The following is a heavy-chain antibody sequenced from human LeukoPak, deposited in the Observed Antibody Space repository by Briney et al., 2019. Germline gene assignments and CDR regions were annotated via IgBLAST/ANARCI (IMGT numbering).Heavy chain of an antibody. V-gene: IGHV4-39*01. CDR2: IYYSGNT. D-gene: IGHD3/OR15-3a*01. CDR1: GVSISSSNSY. Sequence: TSETLSLTCTVSGVSISSSNSYWGWIRQPPGKGLEWIGSIYYSGNTYYNASLKSQVSISIDTSKNQFSLKLTSVTAADTAVYYCARQTGSGLFILPGGQGTLVTVSS. CDR3: ARQTGSGLFILP. J-gene: IGHJ4*02.